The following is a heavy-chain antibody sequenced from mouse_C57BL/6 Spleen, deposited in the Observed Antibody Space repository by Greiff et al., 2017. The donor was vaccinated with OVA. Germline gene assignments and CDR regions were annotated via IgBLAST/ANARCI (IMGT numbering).Heavy chain of an antibody. Sequence: EVQLVESGGGLVKPGGSLKLSCAASGFTFSDYGMHWVRQASEKGLEWVAYISSGSSTIYYADTVKGRFTISRDNAKNTLFLQMTSLRSEDTAMYYCARPDYYGSSGDYAMDYWGQGTSVTVSS. CDR3: ARPDYYGSSGDYAMDY. D-gene: IGHD1-1*01. J-gene: IGHJ4*01. V-gene: IGHV5-17*01. CDR1: GFTFSDYG. CDR2: ISSGSSTI.